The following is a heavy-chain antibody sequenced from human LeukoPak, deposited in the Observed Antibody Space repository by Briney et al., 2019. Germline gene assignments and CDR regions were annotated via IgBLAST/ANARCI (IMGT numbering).Heavy chain of an antibody. D-gene: IGHD6-13*01. CDR1: GGSISRYY. V-gene: IGHV4-59*01. J-gene: IGHJ4*02. CDR3: ARSGGYSSSWSL. CDR2: IHNSGRT. Sequence: PSETLSLTCTVSGGSISRYYWTWIRQPPGKGLEWIGYIHNSGRTNYNPSLKSRVTISLDTSKNQFSLKLSSVTAADTAVYYCARSGGYSSSWSLWGQGTLVTVSS.